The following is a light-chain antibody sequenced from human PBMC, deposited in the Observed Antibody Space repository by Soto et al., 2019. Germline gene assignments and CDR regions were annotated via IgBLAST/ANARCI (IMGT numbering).Light chain of an antibody. CDR1: QSVSRY. CDR3: QQRSNWPPSIT. J-gene: IGKJ5*01. V-gene: IGKV3-11*01. CDR2: DAS. Sequence: EIVMTQSPATLSLSPGERATLSCRASQSVSRYLAWYQQKPGQAPRLLIYDASNRATGIPARFSGSGSGTDFTLTISSLEPEDLAVYYCQQRSNWPPSITFGQGTRLEIK.